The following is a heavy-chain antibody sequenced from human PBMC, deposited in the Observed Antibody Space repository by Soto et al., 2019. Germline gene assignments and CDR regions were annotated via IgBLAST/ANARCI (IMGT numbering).Heavy chain of an antibody. Sequence: QVQLVQSGAEVKKPGASVKVSCKASGYTFTNYDINWVRQATGQGLEWMGWVNPNSGNTGYAQKFQGRVTMTRDTSITTAYMELSGLRSEDTAVYYCARYNWNNPRRDIKWLDPWGQGTLVTVSS. CDR1: GYTFTNYD. CDR3: ARYNWNNPRRDIKWLDP. J-gene: IGHJ5*02. V-gene: IGHV1-8*01. CDR2: VNPNSGNT. D-gene: IGHD1-20*01.